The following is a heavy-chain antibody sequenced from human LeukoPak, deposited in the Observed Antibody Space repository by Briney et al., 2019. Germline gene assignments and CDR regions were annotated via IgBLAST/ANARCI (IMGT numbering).Heavy chain of an antibody. V-gene: IGHV4-61*08. Sequence: SQTLSLTCTVSGGSISSGDYYWSWIRQPPGKGLEWIGYVYYSGSTNYNPSLKSRVTISVDTSKNQFSLKLSSVTAADTAVYYCARVNRNWNDVYGMDVWGQGTTVTVSS. CDR2: VYYSGST. CDR1: GGSISSGDYY. J-gene: IGHJ6*02. CDR3: ARVNRNWNDVYGMDV. D-gene: IGHD1-1*01.